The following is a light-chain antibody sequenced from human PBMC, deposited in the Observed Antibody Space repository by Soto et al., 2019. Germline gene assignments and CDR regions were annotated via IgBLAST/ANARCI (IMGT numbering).Light chain of an antibody. V-gene: IGKV3-15*01. CDR1: QSVSSN. CDR3: QQYNNWLPWT. CDR2: GAS. Sequence: EIVMTQYPATLSVSPGERATLSCRASQSVSSNLAWYQQKPGQAPRLRIYGASTRATGIPARFSGSGSGTEVTLTISSLQSEDFAVYYCQQYNNWLPWTFGQGTKVEIK. J-gene: IGKJ1*01.